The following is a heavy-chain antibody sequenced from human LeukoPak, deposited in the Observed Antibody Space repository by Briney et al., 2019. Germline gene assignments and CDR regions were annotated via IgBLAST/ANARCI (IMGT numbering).Heavy chain of an antibody. CDR2: INHSGST. D-gene: IGHD3-10*01. Sequence: SETLSLTCAVYGGSFRGYYWSWVRHPPGKGLEWVGEINHSGSTNYNPSLKSRVTISVDTSKNQFSLKLSSVTAADTAVYYCARRRIKDYYGSGSYYRGVYYYYGMDVWGKGTTVTVSS. CDR3: ARRRIKDYYGSGSYYRGVYYYYGMDV. V-gene: IGHV4-34*01. J-gene: IGHJ6*04. CDR1: GGSFRGYY.